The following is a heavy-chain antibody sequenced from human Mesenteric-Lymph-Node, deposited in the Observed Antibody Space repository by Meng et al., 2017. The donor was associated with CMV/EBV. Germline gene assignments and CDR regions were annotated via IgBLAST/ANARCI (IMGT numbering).Heavy chain of an antibody. CDR1: GGSISSNNW. D-gene: IGHD2-8*02. Sequence: LTCAVSGGSISSNNWWSWGRQPPGKGLEWIGEISHSGDTKYNPSLKSRVTISIDKTKNHFSLKLTSLTAADTGVYFCARSPGYWSLDYWGPGSLVTVSS. CDR2: ISHSGDT. V-gene: IGHV4-4*01. CDR3: ARSPGYWSLDY. J-gene: IGHJ4*02.